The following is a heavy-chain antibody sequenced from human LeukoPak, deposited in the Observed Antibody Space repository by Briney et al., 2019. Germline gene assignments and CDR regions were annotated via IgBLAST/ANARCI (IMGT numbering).Heavy chain of an antibody. CDR2: ISGGGGRT. V-gene: IGHV3-23*01. Sequence: GGSLRLSCASSGFTFRRYDMNWVRQAPGKGLEWVSAISGGGGRTYYADSVKGRFTISRDNSKNTLYLQMNGLRAEDTAVYYCAKGTGYCDSSGYDPFDIWGQGTMVTVSS. CDR1: GFTFRRYD. J-gene: IGHJ3*02. CDR3: AKGTGYCDSSGYDPFDI. D-gene: IGHD3-22*01.